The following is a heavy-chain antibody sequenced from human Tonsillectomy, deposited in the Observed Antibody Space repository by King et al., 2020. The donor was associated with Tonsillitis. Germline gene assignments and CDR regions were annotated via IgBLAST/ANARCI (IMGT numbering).Heavy chain of an antibody. CDR2: IYYSGST. D-gene: IGHD6-13*01. J-gene: IGHJ4*02. CDR3: AALSSSWTFDY. V-gene: IGHV4-31*03. CDR1: GGSISSGGYY. Sequence: QLQESGPELVKPSQTLSLTCTVSGGSISSGGYYWNWIRQHPGKGLEWIGYIYYSGSTDYNPSLKSRVSISEDTSKNQFSLKLSSVTAADTAVYYCAALSSSWTFDYWGQGTLVTVSS.